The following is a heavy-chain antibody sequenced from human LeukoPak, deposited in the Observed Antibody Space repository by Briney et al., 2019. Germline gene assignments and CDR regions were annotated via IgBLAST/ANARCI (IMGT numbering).Heavy chain of an antibody. Sequence: SQTLSLTCAISGDSVSTNNAAWNWIRQSPSRGLEWLGRTYYRSKWYNDYALSVKSRITINPDTSKNQFSLQLNSVTPEDTAVYYCARDRRGRGRVTYYFDYWGQGTLVTVSS. CDR3: ARDRRGRGRVTYYFDY. D-gene: IGHD2-21*02. CDR2: TYYRSKWYN. J-gene: IGHJ4*02. CDR1: GDSVSTNNAA. V-gene: IGHV6-1*01.